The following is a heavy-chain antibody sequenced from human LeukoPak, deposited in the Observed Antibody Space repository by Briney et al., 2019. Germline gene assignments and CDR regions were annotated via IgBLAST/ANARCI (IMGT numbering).Heavy chain of an antibody. CDR2: IYTSGIT. CDR1: GGSFSSGTYY. V-gene: IGHV4-61*02. Sequence: SETLSLTCAVYGGSFSSGTYYWSWIRQPAGKGLEWIGRIYTSGITNYNPSLKSRVTISLDTSKNQFSLKLSSVTAADTAVYYCARIMTGYYYYFDYWGQGTLVTVSS. J-gene: IGHJ4*02. D-gene: IGHD2/OR15-2a*01. CDR3: ARIMTGYYYYFDY.